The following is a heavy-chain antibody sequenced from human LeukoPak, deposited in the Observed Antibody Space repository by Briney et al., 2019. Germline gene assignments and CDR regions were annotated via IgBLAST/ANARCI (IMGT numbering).Heavy chain of an antibody. CDR1: GYTLTELS. D-gene: IGHD3-10*01. CDR2: FDPEDGET. CDR3: ARTGGSGGYSYYMDV. Sequence: ASVKVSCKVSGYTLTELSMHWVRQAPGKGLEWMGGFDPEDGETIYAQKFQGRVTMTEDTSTDTAYMELSSLRSEDTALYYCARTGGSGGYSYYMDVWGKGTTVTVSS. V-gene: IGHV1-24*01. J-gene: IGHJ6*03.